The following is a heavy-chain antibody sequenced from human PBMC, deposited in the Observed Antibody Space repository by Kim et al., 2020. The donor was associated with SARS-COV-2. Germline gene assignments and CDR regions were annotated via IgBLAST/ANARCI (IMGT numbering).Heavy chain of an antibody. CDR2: IDYSASNT. V-gene: IGHV3-23*05. J-gene: IGHJ4*02. Sequence: GGSLRLSCAGSGFIFSSYAMSWVRQAPGKGLEWVSTIDYSASNTYFADSVKGRFTISRDNSRNPLYLQMSSLRVEDTAVYYFAKSPGYFDWNSWGQGTLV. D-gene: IGHD3-9*01. CDR3: AKSPGYFDWNS. CDR1: GFIFSSYA.